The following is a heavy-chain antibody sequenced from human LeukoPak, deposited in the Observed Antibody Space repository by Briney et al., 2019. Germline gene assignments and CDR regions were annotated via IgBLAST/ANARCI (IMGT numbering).Heavy chain of an antibody. Sequence: VASVKVSFKASGFTFTIYDINWVRQASEQGLEWMEGIIPIFGTANYAQKFQGRVTITADESTSTAYMELSSLRSEDTAVYYCTHWLSIDKYYYYGMDVWGQGTTVTVSS. CDR3: THWLSIDKYYYYGMDV. CDR2: IIPIFGTA. D-gene: IGHD3-9*01. CDR1: GFTFTIYD. V-gene: IGHV1-69*13. J-gene: IGHJ6*02.